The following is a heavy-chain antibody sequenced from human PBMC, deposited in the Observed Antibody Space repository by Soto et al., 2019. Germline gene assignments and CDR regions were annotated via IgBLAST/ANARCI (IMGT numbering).Heavy chain of an antibody. CDR1: GGTFSTYT. J-gene: IGHJ5*02. V-gene: IGHV1-69*04. D-gene: IGHD4-4*01. CDR2: IIPIIGII. CDR3: AGDPDSHYNDSHASSYP. Sequence: ASVKVSCKASGGTFSTYTITWVRQAPGQGLEWMGRIIPIIGIINYAQKFQGRVTISADKFTGTAYMELTGLRSDDTAVYYCAGDPDSHYNDSHASSYPWGQGTPVTV.